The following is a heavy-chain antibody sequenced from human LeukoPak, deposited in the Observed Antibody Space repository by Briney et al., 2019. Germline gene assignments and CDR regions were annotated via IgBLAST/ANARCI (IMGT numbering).Heavy chain of an antibody. CDR3: ARGPYRQIVGSPGIPAFDY. V-gene: IGHV4-34*01. Sequence: SETLSLTCAVYAGSFSGYYWSWIRQPPGKGLEWIGEINHSGSTNYNPSLRSRVTISVDTSKNQFSLKLSSVTAADTAVYYCARGPYRQIVGSPGIPAFDYWGQGTLVTVSS. J-gene: IGHJ4*02. D-gene: IGHD3-22*01. CDR1: AGSFSGYY. CDR2: INHSGST.